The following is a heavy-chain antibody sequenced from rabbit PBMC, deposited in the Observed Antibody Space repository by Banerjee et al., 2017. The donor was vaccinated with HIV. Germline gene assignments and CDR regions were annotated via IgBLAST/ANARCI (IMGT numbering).Heavy chain of an antibody. Sequence: QSLEESGGDLVKPGASLTLTCTASGFSFSRNYHMCWVRQAPGKGLEWIACIYAGSIGITYYASWAKGRFTISKTSSTTVTLQMTSLTVADTATYFCARDWAGDSTAYFALWGQGTLVTVS. D-gene: IGHD7-1*01. CDR2: IYAGSIGIT. CDR1: GFSFSRNYH. J-gene: IGHJ4*01. V-gene: IGHV1S40*01. CDR3: ARDWAGDSTAYFAL.